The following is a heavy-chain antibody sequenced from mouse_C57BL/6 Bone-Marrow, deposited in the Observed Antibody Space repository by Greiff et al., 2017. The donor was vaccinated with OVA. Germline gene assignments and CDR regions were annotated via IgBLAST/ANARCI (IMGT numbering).Heavy chain of an antibody. CDR1: GYTFTDYY. Sequence: VQLQQSGPELVKPGASVKISCKASGYTFTDYYMNWVKQSHGKSLEWIGDINPNNGGTSYNQKFKGKATLTVDKSSSTAYMELRSLTSEDSAVYYCARASCCYAMDYWGQGTSVTVSS. CDR2: INPNNGGT. J-gene: IGHJ4*01. V-gene: IGHV1-26*01. CDR3: ARASCCYAMDY.